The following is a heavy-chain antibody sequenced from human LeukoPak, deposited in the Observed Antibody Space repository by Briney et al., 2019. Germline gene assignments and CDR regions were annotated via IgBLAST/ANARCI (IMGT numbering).Heavy chain of an antibody. CDR2: IKQDGSEK. D-gene: IGHD6-13*01. V-gene: IGHV3-7*01. CDR1: GFTFSSYW. CDR3: ARDISQTLSAAGYYYMDV. J-gene: IGHJ6*03. Sequence: GGSLRLSCAASGFTFSSYWMSWVRQAPGKGLEWVANIKQDGSEKYYVDSVKGRFTISRDNAKNSLYLQMNSLRAEDTAVYYCARDISQTLSAAGYYYMDVWGKGTTVTVSS.